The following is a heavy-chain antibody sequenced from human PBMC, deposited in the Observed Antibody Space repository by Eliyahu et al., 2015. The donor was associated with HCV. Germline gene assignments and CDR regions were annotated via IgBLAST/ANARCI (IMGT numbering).Heavy chain of an antibody. V-gene: IGHV1-8*01. CDR1: GYTFTSYD. CDR3: ARGLPTIFGVVPEPYPSSY. J-gene: IGHJ4*02. CDR2: MDPNSGDT. D-gene: IGHD3-3*01. Sequence: QVQVVQSGAEVKKPGASVKVSCKASGYTFTSYDITWVRQATGQGLXWMGWMDPNSGDTGYAQKFQGRITMTRNTSISTAYMELTSLRSDDTAVYYCARGLPTIFGVVPEPYPSSYWGQGTLVSVSS.